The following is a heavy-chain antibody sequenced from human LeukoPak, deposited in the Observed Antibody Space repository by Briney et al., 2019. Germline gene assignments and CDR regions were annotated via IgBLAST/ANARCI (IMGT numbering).Heavy chain of an antibody. CDR1: GFTFSSYD. V-gene: IGHV3-23*01. CDR2: ISGSGDST. J-gene: IGHJ4*02. CDR3: AKDRSCTNGVCHGDFDY. D-gene: IGHD2-8*01. Sequence: GGSLRLSCAASGFTFSSYDMSWVRQAPGKGLEWVSGISGSGDSTYHADSVKGRFTISRDNSKNTLYLQMNSLRAEDTGVYYCAKDRSCTNGVCHGDFDYWGQGTLVTVSS.